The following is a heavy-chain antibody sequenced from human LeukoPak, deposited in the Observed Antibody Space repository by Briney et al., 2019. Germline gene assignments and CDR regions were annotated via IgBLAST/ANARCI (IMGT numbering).Heavy chain of an antibody. V-gene: IGHV1-2*02. CDR2: XNPNSGGT. J-gene: IGHJ3*02. D-gene: IGHD3-3*01. CDR3: ARYSMVDDFWSGYYTAFDI. CDR1: XYTFTGYY. Sequence: XSXYTFTGYYXXXXRQAPGQGLXXXGXXNPNSGGTNYAQKFQGRVTMTRDTSISTAYMELSRLRSDDTAVYYCARYSMVDDFWSGYYTAFDIWGQGTMVTVSS.